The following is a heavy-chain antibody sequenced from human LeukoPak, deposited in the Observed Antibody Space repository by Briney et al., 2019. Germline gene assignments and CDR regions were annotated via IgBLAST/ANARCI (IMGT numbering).Heavy chain of an antibody. V-gene: IGHV3-7*01. J-gene: IGHJ4*02. Sequence: GGSLRLSCAASGFTFSRYWMSWVRQAPRKGLEWVANIKQDGSEKYYVDSVKGRLTISRDNAKNSLYLQMNSLRAEDTAVYYCARDGDSSNFDYWGQGTLVTVSS. CDR1: GFTFSRYW. CDR2: IKQDGSEK. CDR3: ARDGDSSNFDY. D-gene: IGHD4-17*01.